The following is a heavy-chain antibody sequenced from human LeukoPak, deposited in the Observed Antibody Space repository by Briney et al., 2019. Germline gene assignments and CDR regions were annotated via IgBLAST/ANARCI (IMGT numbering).Heavy chain of an antibody. CDR3: ARDPYSGNYGNYYYYYMDV. D-gene: IGHD1-26*01. CDR2: INSDGSST. CDR1: VFTFSSYR. V-gene: IGHV3-74*01. J-gene: IGHJ6*03. Sequence: RPGGSPRLFCAASVFTFSSYRMHLVRQAPGKGLVLVSRINSDGSSTSYADSVKGRFTISRDNAKNSLDLQMDSLGPEDTAVYYCARDPYSGNYGNYYYYYMDVWGKGTTVTISS.